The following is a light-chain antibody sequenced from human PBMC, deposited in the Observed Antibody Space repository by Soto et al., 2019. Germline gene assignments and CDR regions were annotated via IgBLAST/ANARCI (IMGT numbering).Light chain of an antibody. J-gene: IGLJ2*01. Sequence: QSALTQPPSASGSPGQSVTISCTGTSSDVGGYNYVSWYQQHPGKAPKLMIYEVSKRPSGVPDRFSGSKSGNTASLTVSGLQAEDEAEYFCSSYAGSNHVVPGGGTKVTVL. V-gene: IGLV2-8*01. CDR1: SSDVGGYNY. CDR2: EVS. CDR3: SSYAGSNHVV.